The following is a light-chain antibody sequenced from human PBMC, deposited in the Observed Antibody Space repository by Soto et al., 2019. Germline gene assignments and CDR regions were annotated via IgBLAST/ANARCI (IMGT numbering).Light chain of an antibody. V-gene: IGKV3-15*01. CDR3: QQFNNWPHT. Sequence: EIVMKQSPATLSVSPGERATLSCRASQSVSSYLAWYQQKHGQAPRLLIYVASYRATGIPARFSGSVSGTEDTITISNLQDEDGAVYYCQQFNNWPHTFGQGTRLEIK. CDR1: QSVSSY. J-gene: IGKJ5*01. CDR2: VAS.